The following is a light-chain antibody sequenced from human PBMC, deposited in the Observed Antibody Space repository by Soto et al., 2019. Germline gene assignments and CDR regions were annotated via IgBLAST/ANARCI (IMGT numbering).Light chain of an antibody. CDR2: GAS. CDR3: QQYGGSPRT. V-gene: IGKV3-20*01. Sequence: IVLTQSPGTLSLSPVERATLSCRASQSVSSNYLAWYQQKSGQAPRLLIYGASSRATGIPDRFSGSGSGTDFTLTISRLEPEDFAVYYCQQYGGSPRTFGQGTKVEIK. J-gene: IGKJ1*01. CDR1: QSVSSNY.